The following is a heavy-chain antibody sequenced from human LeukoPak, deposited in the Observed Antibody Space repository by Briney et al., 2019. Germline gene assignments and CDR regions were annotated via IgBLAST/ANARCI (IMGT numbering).Heavy chain of an antibody. CDR1: GFTFSSYA. D-gene: IGHD4-17*01. V-gene: IGHV3-30*04. CDR3: AKVSGDYGDFPPLEY. Sequence: GRSLRLSCAASGFTFSSYAMHWVRQAPGKGLEWVAVISYDGSNKYYADSVKGQFTISRDNSKNTLYLQMNSLRAEDTAVYYCAKVSGDYGDFPPLEYWGQGTLVTVSS. J-gene: IGHJ4*02. CDR2: ISYDGSNK.